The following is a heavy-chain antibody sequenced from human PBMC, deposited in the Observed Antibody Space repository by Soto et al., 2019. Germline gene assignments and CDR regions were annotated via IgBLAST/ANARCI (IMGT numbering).Heavy chain of an antibody. Sequence: QITLKESGPTLLEPTQTLTLTCSFSGFSLTSSGVGVGWLRQAPGKALECLGIIYWDGDRRYNPSLRQRLTITKDTSKNQVVLTMTYMEPVDTATYYCAHHVPYNSYWDVGWFDPWGQGTLVTVS. CDR1: GFSLTSSGVG. CDR2: IYWDGDR. J-gene: IGHJ5*02. V-gene: IGHV2-5*02. CDR3: AHHVPYNSYWDVGWFDP. D-gene: IGHD1-20*01.